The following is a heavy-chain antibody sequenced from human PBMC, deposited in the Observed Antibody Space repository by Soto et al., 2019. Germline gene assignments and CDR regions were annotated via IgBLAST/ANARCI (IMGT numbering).Heavy chain of an antibody. D-gene: IGHD3-3*01. Sequence: EVQLLESGGGLVQPGGSLRLSCAASGFTFSSYAMSWVRQAPGKGLEWVSAISGSGGSTYYADSVKGRFTISRDNSKNMLYLQMNSRRAEDTAVYYCAKFGIPHIGSGYQIRWFDPWGQGTLVTVSS. CDR1: GFTFSSYA. CDR2: ISGSGGST. CDR3: AKFGIPHIGSGYQIRWFDP. J-gene: IGHJ5*02. V-gene: IGHV3-23*01.